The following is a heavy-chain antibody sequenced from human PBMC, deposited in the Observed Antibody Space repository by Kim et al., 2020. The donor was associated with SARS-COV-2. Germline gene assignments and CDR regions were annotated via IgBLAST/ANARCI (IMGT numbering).Heavy chain of an antibody. V-gene: IGHV3-11*05. D-gene: IGHD2-2*01. CDR2: ISSSSSYT. J-gene: IGHJ4*02. CDR3: ARDAGCSSTSCYPRFDY. CDR1: GFTFSDYY. Sequence: GGSLRLSCAASGFTFSDYYMSWIRQAPGKGLEWVSYISSSSSYTNYADSVKGRFTISRDNAKNSLYLQMNSLRAEDTAVYYCARDAGCSSTSCYPRFDYWGQGTLVTVSS.